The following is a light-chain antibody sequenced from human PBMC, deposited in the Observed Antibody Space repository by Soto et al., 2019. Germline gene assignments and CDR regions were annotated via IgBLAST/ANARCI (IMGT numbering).Light chain of an antibody. Sequence: LTQPASVSGSPGQSITISCTGTSSDVGSYNLVSWYQQHPGKAPKLMIYEGSKRPSGVSNRFSGSKSDNTASLTISGLQAEDETDYYCCSYAAGSTYVFGTGTKVTVL. V-gene: IGLV2-23*01. CDR1: SSDVGSYNL. CDR2: EGS. J-gene: IGLJ1*01. CDR3: CSYAAGSTYV.